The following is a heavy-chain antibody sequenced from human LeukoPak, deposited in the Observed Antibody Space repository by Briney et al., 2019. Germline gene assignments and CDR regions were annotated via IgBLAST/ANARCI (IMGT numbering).Heavy chain of an antibody. CDR2: INHSGST. CDR3: ARGWWGVIMGNWFDP. D-gene: IGHD3-10*01. J-gene: IGHJ5*02. Sequence: SETLSPTCAVYGGSFSGYYWSWIRQPPGKGLEWIGEINHSGSTNYNPSLKSRVTISVDTSKNQFSLKLSSVTAADTAVYYCARGWWGVIMGNWFDPWGQGTLVTVSS. CDR1: GGSFSGYY. V-gene: IGHV4-34*01.